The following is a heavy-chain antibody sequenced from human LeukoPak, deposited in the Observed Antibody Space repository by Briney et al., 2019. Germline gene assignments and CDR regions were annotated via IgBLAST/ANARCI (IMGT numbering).Heavy chain of an antibody. CDR3: ARRPQLVPFDY. CDR1: GGSISSYY. D-gene: IGHD6-13*01. CDR2: IYYSGST. Sequence: SETLSLTCTVSGGSISSYYWSWIRQPPGKGLEWIGSIYYSGSTYYNPSLKSRVTISVDTSKNQFSLKLSSVTAADTAVYYCARRPQLVPFDYWGQGTLVTVSS. V-gene: IGHV4-39*01. J-gene: IGHJ4*02.